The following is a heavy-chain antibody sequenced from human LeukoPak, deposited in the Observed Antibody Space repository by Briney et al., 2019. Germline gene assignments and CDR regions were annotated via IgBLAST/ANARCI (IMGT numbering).Heavy chain of an antibody. CDR3: ARGIND. J-gene: IGHJ4*02. CDR1: GGSISSSDYY. CDR2: IYYSGTT. D-gene: IGHD1-14*01. Sequence: SETLSLTCTVSGGSISSSDYYWGWIRQPPGKGLEWIASIYYSGTTHYNPSHQSRVTMSVDTSKNQFSLKLRSVTAADTAVYYCARGINDWGQGTLVTVSS. V-gene: IGHV4-39*07.